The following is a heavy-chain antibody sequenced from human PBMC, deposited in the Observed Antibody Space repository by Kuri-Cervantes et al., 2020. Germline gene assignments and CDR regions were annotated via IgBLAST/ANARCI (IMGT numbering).Heavy chain of an antibody. CDR2: ISYDGSNK. CDR3: AKDRSGNYYAMDV. V-gene: IGHV3-30*18. Sequence: GESLKISCAASGFTFSNYGMHWVRQAPGKGLEWVAVISYDGSNKYYGDSVQGRFTVSRDSSKNTLYLQLNSLRAEDTAVYYCAKDRSGNYYAMDVWGQGTTVTVSS. J-gene: IGHJ6*02. D-gene: IGHD6-19*01. CDR1: GFTFSNYG.